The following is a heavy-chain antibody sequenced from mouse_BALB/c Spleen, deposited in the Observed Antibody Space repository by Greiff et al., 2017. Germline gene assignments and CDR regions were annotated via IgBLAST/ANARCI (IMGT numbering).Heavy chain of an antibody. J-gene: IGHJ4*01. CDR3: ASSRLRRNAMDY. Sequence: VQLQQSAAELARPGASVKMSCKASGYTFTSYTMHWVKQRPGQGLEWIGYINPSSGYTEYNQKFKDKTTLTADKSSSTAYMQLSSLTSEDSAVYYCASSRLRRNAMDYWGQGTSVTVSS. CDR2: INPSSGYT. V-gene: IGHV1-4*02. CDR1: GYTFTSYT. D-gene: IGHD2-4*01.